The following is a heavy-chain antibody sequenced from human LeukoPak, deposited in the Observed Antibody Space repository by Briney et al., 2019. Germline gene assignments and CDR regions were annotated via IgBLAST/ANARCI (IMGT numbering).Heavy chain of an antibody. CDR2: IYTSGST. CDR3: ARLPYCSSTSCPDAFDI. D-gene: IGHD2-2*01. V-gene: IGHV4-4*07. J-gene: IGHJ3*02. Sequence: SETLSLTCTVSGGSINSYYWNWIRQPAGKGLEWIGRIYTSGSTNYSPSLKSRVTMSVDTSKDQFSLKLSSVTAADTAVYYCARLPYCSSTSCPDAFDIWGQGTMVTVSS. CDR1: GGSINSYY.